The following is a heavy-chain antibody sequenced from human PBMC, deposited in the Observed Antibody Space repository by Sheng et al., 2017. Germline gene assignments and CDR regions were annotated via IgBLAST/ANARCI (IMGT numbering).Heavy chain of an antibody. D-gene: IGHD4-17*01. CDR1: GYTFTSYG. CDR3: ARAIDDYGDYEHNWFDP. CDR2: ISAYNGNT. V-gene: IGHV1-18*01. Sequence: QVQLVQSGAEVKKPGASVKVSCKASGYTFTSYGISWVRQAPGQGLEWMGWISAYNGNTNYAQKLQGRVTMTTDTSTSTAYMELRSLRSDDTAVYYCARAIDDYGDYEHNWFDPLGPTGTRRSPSP. J-gene: IGHJ5*02.